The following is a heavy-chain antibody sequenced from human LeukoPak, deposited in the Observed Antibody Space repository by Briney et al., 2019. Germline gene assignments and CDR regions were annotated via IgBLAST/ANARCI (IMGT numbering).Heavy chain of an antibody. J-gene: IGHJ5*02. CDR2: MNPNSGET. V-gene: IGHV1-8*01. CDR3: ARGDPWGFDP. Sequence: GASVKVSCKTSGYTFSSYDINWVRQATGQGLEWVGWMNPNSGETGFAQNFQGRVTLTKNTSITTAYMELSSLRSEDTAVYYCARGDPWGFDPWGQGTLVTVSS. CDR1: GYTFSSYD. D-gene: IGHD7-27*01.